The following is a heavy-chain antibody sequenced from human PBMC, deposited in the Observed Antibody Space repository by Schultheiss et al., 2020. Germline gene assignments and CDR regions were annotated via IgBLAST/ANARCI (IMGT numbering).Heavy chain of an antibody. V-gene: IGHV3-23*01. CDR2: ISGSGGST. CDR3: AKGGGYGDHVSVD. Sequence: GGSLRLSCAASGFTFSSYDMHWVRQATGKGLEWVSAISGSGGSTYYADSVKGRFTISRDNSKNTLYLQMNSLRAEDTAVYYCAKGGGYGDHVSVDWGQGTLITVSS. J-gene: IGHJ4*02. CDR1: GFTFSSYD. D-gene: IGHD4-17*01.